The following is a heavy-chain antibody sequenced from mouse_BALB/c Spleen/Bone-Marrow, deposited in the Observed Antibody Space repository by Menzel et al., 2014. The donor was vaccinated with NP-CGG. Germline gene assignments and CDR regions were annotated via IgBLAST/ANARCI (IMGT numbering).Heavy chain of an antibody. CDR3: ARKSYYDYDGRAWFAY. CDR1: GFTFSSYA. J-gene: IGHJ3*01. Sequence: EVHLVESGGGLVKPGGSLKLSCAASGFTFSSYAMSWVRQTPEKSLEWVATISSGGSYTYYPESVKGRFTICRDSAKNTLYLQMSILRYEDTAMYYCARKSYYDYDGRAWFAYWGQGTLVTVSA. V-gene: IGHV5-9-3*01. D-gene: IGHD2-4*01. CDR2: ISSGGSYT.